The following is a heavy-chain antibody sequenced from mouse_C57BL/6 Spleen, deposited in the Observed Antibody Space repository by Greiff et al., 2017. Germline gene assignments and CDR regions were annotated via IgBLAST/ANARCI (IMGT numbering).Heavy chain of an antibody. CDR3: TTGYYGNSDD. Sequence: VHVKQSGAELVRPGASVKLSCTASGFNFKDYYMHWVKQRPEQGLVWIGRIDPEDGDTEYAPKFQGKATMTADTSSNTAYLQLSSLTSEDTAVSYCTTGYYGNSDDWGQGTTLTVSS. D-gene: IGHD1-1*01. V-gene: IGHV14-1*01. CDR1: GFNFKDYY. CDR2: IDPEDGDT. J-gene: IGHJ2*01.